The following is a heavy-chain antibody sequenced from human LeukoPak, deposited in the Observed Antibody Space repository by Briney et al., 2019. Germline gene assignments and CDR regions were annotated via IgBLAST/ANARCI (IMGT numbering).Heavy chain of an antibody. CDR3: ARDRTIFGVVIRDFYDY. J-gene: IGHJ4*02. D-gene: IGHD3-3*01. CDR2: ISAYNGNT. Sequence: GASVEVSCKASGYTFTSYGISWVRQAPGQGLEWMGWISAYNGNTNYAQKLQGRVTMTTDTTTSTAYMELRSLRSDDTAVYYCARDRTIFGVVIRDFYDYWGQGTLVTVSS. CDR1: GYTFTSYG. V-gene: IGHV1-18*01.